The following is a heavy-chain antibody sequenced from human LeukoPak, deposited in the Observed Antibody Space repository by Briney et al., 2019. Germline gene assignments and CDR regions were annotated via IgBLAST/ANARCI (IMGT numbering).Heavy chain of an antibody. D-gene: IGHD3-10*01. CDR3: ARGWFGEGLDY. Sequence: PSETLSLTCTVSGGSIRSYYWSWIRQPPGKGLEWIGYIYYSGSTNYNPSLKSRVTISVDTSKNQFSLKLSSVTAADTAVYYCARGWFGEGLDYWGQGTLVTVSS. CDR1: GGSIRSYY. J-gene: IGHJ4*02. V-gene: IGHV4-59*01. CDR2: IYYSGST.